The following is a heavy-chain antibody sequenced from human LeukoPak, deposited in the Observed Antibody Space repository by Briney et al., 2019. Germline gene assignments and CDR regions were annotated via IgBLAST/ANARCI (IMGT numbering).Heavy chain of an antibody. CDR3: ARAGGAAAGQLDV. CDR2: IYYSGST. D-gene: IGHD6-13*01. CDR1: GGSISSGGYY. Sequence: SETLSLPCTVSGGSISSGGYYWSWLRQHPGKGLEWIGYIYYSGSTYYNPSLKSRVTISVGTSKNQFSLKLSSVTAADTAVYYCARAGGAAAGQLDVWGQGTTVTVSS. V-gene: IGHV4-31*03. J-gene: IGHJ6*02.